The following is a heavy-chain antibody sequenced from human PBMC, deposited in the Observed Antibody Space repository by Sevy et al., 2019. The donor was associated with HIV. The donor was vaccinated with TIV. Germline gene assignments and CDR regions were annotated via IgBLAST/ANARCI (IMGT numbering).Heavy chain of an antibody. D-gene: IGHD2-15*01. CDR1: GFTFSDYG. Sequence: GGSLRLSCAASGFTFSDYGMHWVRQAPGKGLEWVALISYDGSDEYYEDSVKGRFAISRDNIKNRLYLQMNSPRTDDTAVYYCAKDWRSGGSCLLFRSWGQGTLVTVSS. J-gene: IGHJ5*02. V-gene: IGHV3-30*18. CDR2: ISYDGSDE. CDR3: AKDWRSGGSCLLFRS.